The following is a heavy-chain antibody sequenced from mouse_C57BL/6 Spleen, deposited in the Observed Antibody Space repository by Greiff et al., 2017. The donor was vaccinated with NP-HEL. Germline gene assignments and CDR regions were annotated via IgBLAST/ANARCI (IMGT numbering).Heavy chain of an antibody. CDR2: IYPGDGDT. J-gene: IGHJ2*01. D-gene: IGHD2-4*01. CDR1: GYAFSSSW. CDR3: AREEDDYVGDY. V-gene: IGHV1-82*01. Sequence: VRLQQSGPELVKPGASVKISCKASGYAFSSSWMNWVKQRPGKGLEWIGRIYPGDGDTNYNGKFKGKATLTADKSSSTAYMQLSSLTSEDSAVYFCAREEDDYVGDYWGQGTTLTVSS.